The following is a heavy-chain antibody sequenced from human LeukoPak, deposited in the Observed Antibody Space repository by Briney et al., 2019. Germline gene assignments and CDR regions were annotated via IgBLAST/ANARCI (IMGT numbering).Heavy chain of an antibody. CDR1: GFTFDDYA. V-gene: IGHV3-9*01. CDR2: ISWNSGSI. CDR3: ARDPDTILGVNFDY. D-gene: IGHD1-26*01. J-gene: IGHJ4*02. Sequence: PGGSLRLSCAASGFTFDDYAMHWVRQAPGKGLEWVSGISWNSGSIGYADSVKGRFTISRDNAKNSLYLQMNSLRAEDTAVYYCARDPDTILGVNFDYWGQGTLVTVSS.